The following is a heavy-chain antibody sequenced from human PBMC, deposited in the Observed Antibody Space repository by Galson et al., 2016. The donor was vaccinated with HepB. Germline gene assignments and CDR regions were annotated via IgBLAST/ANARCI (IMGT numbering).Heavy chain of an antibody. CDR2: VNNDGSST. D-gene: IGHD3-3*01. CDR3: AREAIFGVVPNYYYYVMDV. CDR1: GFTFSNYW. Sequence: SLRLSCAASGFTFSNYWMHWVRQAPGKGLVWISRVNNDGSSTPYADFVKGRFTISRDNAKNALFLQMNSPRVEDTAVYYCAREAIFGVVPNYYYYVMDVWGQGTTVTVSS. V-gene: IGHV3-74*01. J-gene: IGHJ6*02.